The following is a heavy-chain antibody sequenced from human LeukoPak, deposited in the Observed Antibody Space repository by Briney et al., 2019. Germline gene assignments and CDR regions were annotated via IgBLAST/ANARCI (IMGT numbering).Heavy chain of an antibody. V-gene: IGHV1-69*13. D-gene: IGHD2-15*01. CDR3: ARGEECSGGSCYPTEYFQH. CDR2: IIPIFGTA. CDR1: GGTFSSYA. J-gene: IGHJ1*01. Sequence: SVKVSCKASGGTFSSYAISWVRQAPGQGLEWMGGIIPIFGTANYAQKFQGRVTITADESTSTAYMELSSLRSEDTAVYYCARGEECSGGSCYPTEYFQHWGQGTLVTVSS.